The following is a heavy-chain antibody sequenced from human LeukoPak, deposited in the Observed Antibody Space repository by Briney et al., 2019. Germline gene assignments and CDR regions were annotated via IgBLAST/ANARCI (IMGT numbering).Heavy chain of an antibody. V-gene: IGHV3-23*01. CDR1: GFTFSNYA. Sequence: PGGSLRLSCAASGFTFSNYAMSWVRQAPGKGPEWVATIGHTSGAWYADSVMGRFTISRDNSKSMLYLHMNSLSGEDTALYYCADFGSGSYIFNYWGKGSLVTVSS. CDR2: IGHTSGA. D-gene: IGHD3-10*01. J-gene: IGHJ4*02. CDR3: ADFGSGSYIFNY.